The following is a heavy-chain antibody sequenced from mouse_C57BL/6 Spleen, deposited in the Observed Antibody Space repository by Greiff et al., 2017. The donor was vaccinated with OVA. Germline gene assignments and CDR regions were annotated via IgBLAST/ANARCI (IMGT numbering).Heavy chain of an antibody. V-gene: IGHV1-72*01. CDR2: IDPSSGGT. J-gene: IGHJ4*01. Sequence: QVQLQQPGAELVKPGASVKLSCKASGYTFTSYWMHWVKQRPGRGLEWIGRIDPSSGGTKYTAKFKSKATLTVDTPSSPAYMPLRRLTSEDSAVFYCARCPPYDYEHAMDYWGQGTSVTVSS. D-gene: IGHD2-4*01. CDR1: GYTFTSYW. CDR3: ARCPPYDYEHAMDY.